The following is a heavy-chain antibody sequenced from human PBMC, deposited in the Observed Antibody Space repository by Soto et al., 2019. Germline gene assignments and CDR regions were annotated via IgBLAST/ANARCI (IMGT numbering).Heavy chain of an antibody. V-gene: IGHV4-30-2*01. Sequence: SETLSLTCAVSGGSISSGGYSWSWIRQPPGTGLEWIGYIYHSGSTYYNPSLKSRVTISVDRSKNQFSLKLSSVTAADTAVYYCARGRTGGYYGSGSYWEGPHPFDPWGQGTLVTVSS. CDR2: IYHSGST. CDR3: ARGRTGGYYGSGSYWEGPHPFDP. D-gene: IGHD3-10*01. CDR1: GGSISSGGYS. J-gene: IGHJ5*02.